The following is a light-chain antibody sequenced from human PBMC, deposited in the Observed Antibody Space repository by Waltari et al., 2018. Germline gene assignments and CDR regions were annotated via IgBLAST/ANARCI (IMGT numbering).Light chain of an antibody. CDR1: QSLVHSDGKTY. Sequence: DVVMTQSPLSLSVTLEQPASISCKSSQSLVHSDGKTYLNWFHQRPGQSPRRLIYKISNRESGVPDRFSGSGSGTDCTLTINRGEAEDVGVYYCMQTTHWPRTFGQGTKLEIK. CDR2: KIS. CDR3: MQTTHWPRT. V-gene: IGKV2-30*02. J-gene: IGKJ2*01.